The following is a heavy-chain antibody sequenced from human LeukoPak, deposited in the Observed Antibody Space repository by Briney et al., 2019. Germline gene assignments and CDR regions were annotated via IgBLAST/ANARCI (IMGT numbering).Heavy chain of an antibody. J-gene: IGHJ4*02. Sequence: PSETLSLTCAVSGYSISSGYYWGWIRQPPGKGVEWIGSIYHSGSTYYNPSLKSRVTISVDTSKNQFSLKLSSVTAADTAVYYCARLSYGFDYWGQGTLVTVSS. V-gene: IGHV4-38-2*01. CDR2: IYHSGST. CDR1: GYSISSGYY. D-gene: IGHD5-18*01. CDR3: ARLSYGFDY.